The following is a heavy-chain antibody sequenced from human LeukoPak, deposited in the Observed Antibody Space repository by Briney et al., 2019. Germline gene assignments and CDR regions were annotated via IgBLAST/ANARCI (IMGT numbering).Heavy chain of an antibody. Sequence: GGSLRLSCAASGFTFSDYYMSWIRQAPGKGLEWVPYISSSGSTIYYADSVKGRFTISRDNAKSSLYLQMNSLRAEDTAVYYCARARVGATTVYWGQGTLVTVSS. CDR3: ARARVGATTVY. D-gene: IGHD1-26*01. CDR2: ISSSGSTI. J-gene: IGHJ4*02. V-gene: IGHV3-11*04. CDR1: GFTFSDYY.